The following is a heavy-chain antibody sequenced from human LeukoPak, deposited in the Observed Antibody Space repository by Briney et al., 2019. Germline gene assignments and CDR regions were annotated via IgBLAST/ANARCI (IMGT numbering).Heavy chain of an antibody. CDR2: IIPIFGTA. CDR1: GGTFSSYA. V-gene: IGHV1-69*13. D-gene: IGHD1-14*01. CDR3: ARENRYYFDY. Sequence: GASVTVSCKASGGTFSSYAISWVRQAPGQGLEWMGGIIPIFGTANYAQKFQGRVTITADESTSTAYMELSSLRSEDTAVYYCARENRYYFDYWGQGTLVTVSS. J-gene: IGHJ4*02.